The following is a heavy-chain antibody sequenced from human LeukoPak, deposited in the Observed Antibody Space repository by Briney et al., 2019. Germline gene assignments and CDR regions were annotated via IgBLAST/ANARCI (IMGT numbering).Heavy chain of an antibody. Sequence: SETLSLTCTVSGGSISSYYWSWIRQPPGKGLEWIGYIYTSGSTNYNPSLKSRVTISVDTSKNQFSLKLSSVTAADTAVYYCAREGAPGTMGHFDYWGQGTLVTVSS. CDR1: GGSISSYY. J-gene: IGHJ4*02. D-gene: IGHD1/OR15-1a*01. V-gene: IGHV4-4*09. CDR3: AREGAPGTMGHFDY. CDR2: IYTSGST.